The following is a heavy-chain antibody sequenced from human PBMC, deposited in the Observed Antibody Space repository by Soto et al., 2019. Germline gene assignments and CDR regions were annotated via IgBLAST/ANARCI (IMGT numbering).Heavy chain of an antibody. D-gene: IGHD2-15*01. CDR2: ISYDGSNK. CDR1: GFTFNSHG. J-gene: IGHJ6*03. V-gene: IGHV3-30*18. CDR3: AKDLGYCSGGSCYYYYYYMDV. Sequence: GGSLRLSCAASGFTFNSHGMHWVRQAPGLGLEWVTVISYDGSNKFYADSVEGRFTISRDNPKNTLYLQMNSLRADDTAVYYCAKDLGYCSGGSCYYYYYYMDVWGKGTTVTVSS.